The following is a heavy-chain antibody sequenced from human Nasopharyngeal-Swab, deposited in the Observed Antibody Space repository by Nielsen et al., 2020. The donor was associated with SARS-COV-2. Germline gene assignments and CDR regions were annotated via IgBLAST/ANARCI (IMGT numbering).Heavy chain of an antibody. V-gene: IGHV3-66*01. CDR1: GFTVSSNY. J-gene: IGHJ4*02. D-gene: IGHD3-9*01. CDR3: ARAGTYYDILTGYYKGGIDY. Sequence: GESLKISCAASGFTVSSNYMSWVRQAPGKGLEWVSVIYSGGSTYYADSVKGRFTISRDNSKNTLYLQMNSPRAEDTAVYYCARAGTYYDILTGYYKGGIDYWGQGTLVTVSS. CDR2: IYSGGST.